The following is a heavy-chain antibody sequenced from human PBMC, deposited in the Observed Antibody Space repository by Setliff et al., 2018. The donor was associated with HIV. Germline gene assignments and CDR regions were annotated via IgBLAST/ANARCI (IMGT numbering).Heavy chain of an antibody. J-gene: IGHJ4*02. V-gene: IGHV4-34*01. D-gene: IGHD1-1*01. CDR2: INHSGST. CDR1: GGSFSVYY. CDR3: ATEAWKPLDY. Sequence: SETLSLTCAVYGGSFSVYYWNWIRQPPGKGLEWIGEINHSGSTNYNPSLKSRVTISVDTSKNQFSLKLTSVTAEDTAVYYCATEAWKPLDYWGQGTLVTVSS.